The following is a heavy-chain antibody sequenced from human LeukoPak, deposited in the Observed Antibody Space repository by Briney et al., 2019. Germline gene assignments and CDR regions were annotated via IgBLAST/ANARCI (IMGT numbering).Heavy chain of an antibody. CDR1: GYTFTSYG. Sequence: ASVKVSCKASGYTFTSYGISGVRQAPGQGLEWMGWISAYNGNTNYAQKLQGRVTMTTDTSTSTAYMELRSLRSDDTAVYYCARLWFGELLSELGSNAFDIWGQGTMVTVSS. V-gene: IGHV1-18*01. J-gene: IGHJ3*02. CDR3: ARLWFGELLSELGSNAFDI. CDR2: ISAYNGNT. D-gene: IGHD3-10*01.